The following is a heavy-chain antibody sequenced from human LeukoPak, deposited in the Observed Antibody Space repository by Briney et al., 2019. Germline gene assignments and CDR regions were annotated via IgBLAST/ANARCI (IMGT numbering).Heavy chain of an antibody. CDR2: MYHSGNT. J-gene: IGHJ4*02. CDR3: ARDGGGRLEYFFDY. D-gene: IGHD3-3*01. Sequence: SETLSLTCTVSGYSISSPYYWGWIRQPPGKGVEWIGSMYHSGNTYYNPSLKSRVTISVDTSKNQFSLKLNSVTAADTAVYFCARDGGGRLEYFFDYWGQGTLVTVSS. V-gene: IGHV4-38-2*02. CDR1: GYSISSPYY.